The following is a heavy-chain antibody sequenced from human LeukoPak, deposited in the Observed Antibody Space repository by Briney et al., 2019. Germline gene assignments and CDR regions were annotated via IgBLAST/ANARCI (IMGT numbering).Heavy chain of an antibody. J-gene: IGHJ4*02. CDR2: ISYDGSNK. Sequence: PGGSLRLSCAASGFTFSSYAMHWVRQAPGKGLEWVAVISYDGSNKYYADSVKGRFTISRDNSKNTLYLQMNSLRAEDTAVYYCAREVSDFWSGPARYWGQGTLVTVSS. CDR1: GFTFSSYA. D-gene: IGHD3-3*01. V-gene: IGHV3-30-3*01. CDR3: AREVSDFWSGPARY.